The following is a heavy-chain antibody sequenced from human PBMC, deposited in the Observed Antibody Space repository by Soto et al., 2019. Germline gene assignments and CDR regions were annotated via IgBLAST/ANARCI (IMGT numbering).Heavy chain of an antibody. CDR2: ISAYNGNT. Sequence: ASVKVSCKASGYTFTSYGISWVRQAPGQGLEWMGWISAYNGNTNYAQKLQGRVTMTTDTSTSTAYMELRSLRSDDTAVYYCARDVPVVVPAAISLHYYYMDVWGKGTTVTVSS. CDR1: GYTFTSYG. CDR3: ARDVPVVVPAAISLHYYYMDV. J-gene: IGHJ6*03. V-gene: IGHV1-18*01. D-gene: IGHD2-2*02.